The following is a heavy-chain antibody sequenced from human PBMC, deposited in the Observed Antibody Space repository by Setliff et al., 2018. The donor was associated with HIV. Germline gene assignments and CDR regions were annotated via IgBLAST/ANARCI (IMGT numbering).Heavy chain of an antibody. Sequence: SETLSLTCAVSGDSISGSYYWAWIRQPPGKGLEWIVNIYPSGNIYPNGGTNYNPSLKGRVTISLDTSKNQFSLKLNSVTAADTAIYYCARGGPTVAYGVDVWGQGTTVTVSS. D-gene: IGHD4-17*01. CDR3: ARGGPTVAYGVDV. CDR1: GDSISGSYY. CDR2: IYPSGNIYPNGGT. J-gene: IGHJ6*02. V-gene: IGHV4-38-2*01.